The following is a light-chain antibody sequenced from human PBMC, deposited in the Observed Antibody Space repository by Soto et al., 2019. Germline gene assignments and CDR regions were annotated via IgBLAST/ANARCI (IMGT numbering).Light chain of an antibody. CDR1: QSVSSN. Sequence: EIVMTQSPATLSVSPGERATLSCRASQSVSSNLAWYQQKPGQAPRLLIYDASTRATGIPARFSGSGSGTELTLTISSLQSEDLAVYYCHQYNDWPPQYTFGQGTKVEIK. CDR2: DAS. CDR3: HQYNDWPPQYT. V-gene: IGKV3-15*01. J-gene: IGKJ2*01.